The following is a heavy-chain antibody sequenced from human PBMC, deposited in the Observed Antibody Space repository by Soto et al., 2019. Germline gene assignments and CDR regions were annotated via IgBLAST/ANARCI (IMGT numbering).Heavy chain of an antibody. CDR3: ARDPPGGSSADYYYYMDV. J-gene: IGHJ6*03. D-gene: IGHD6-6*01. V-gene: IGHV1-69*08. CDR2: IIPIRGIA. Sequence: QVQLVQSGAEVKKPGSSVKVSCKASGGTFSSYTISWVRQAPGQGLEWMGRIIPIRGIANYAQKFQGRVRITADKSTSTAYMELSSLRSEDTAVYYCARDPPGGSSADYYYYMDVWGKGSTVTVSS. CDR1: GGTFSSYT.